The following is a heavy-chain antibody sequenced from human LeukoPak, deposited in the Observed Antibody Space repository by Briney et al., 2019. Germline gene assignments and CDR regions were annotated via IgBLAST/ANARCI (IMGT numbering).Heavy chain of an antibody. CDR2: ISGSGGNT. V-gene: IGHV3-23*01. J-gene: IGHJ3*02. CDR3: AKGGVAAAGYTFHI. Sequence: GGSLRLSCAASGFTFSSYSMNWVRQAPGKGLEWVSGISGSGGNTYYADSVKGRFTISRDNSKNTLSLQMSGLRADDTAIYYCAKGGVAAAGYTFHIWGHGTLVAVSS. D-gene: IGHD6-13*01. CDR1: GFTFSSYS.